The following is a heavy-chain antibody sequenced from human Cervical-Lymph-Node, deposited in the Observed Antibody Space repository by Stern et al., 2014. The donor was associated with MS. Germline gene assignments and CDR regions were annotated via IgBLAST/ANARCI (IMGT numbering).Heavy chain of an antibody. Sequence: QVTLRESGPTLVKPTQTVTLTCTLSGFSVATAGVGVGWIRQPPGKALEWLGLLFWGDGKLYSPSLKNRLTIIKDTSKNQVVLTMTNVDPVDTATYYCAHSRVKYCRGGTCYSSLFDYWGQGTLVTVSS. D-gene: IGHD2-15*01. J-gene: IGHJ4*02. CDR1: GFSVATAGVG. CDR3: AHSRVKYCRGGTCYSSLFDY. CDR2: LFWGDGK. V-gene: IGHV2-5*02.